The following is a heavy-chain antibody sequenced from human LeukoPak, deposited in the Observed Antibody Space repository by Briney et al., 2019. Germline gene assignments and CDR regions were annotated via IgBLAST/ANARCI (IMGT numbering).Heavy chain of an antibody. CDR3: ARALVDSSTTSCYSPSGFDY. D-gene: IGHD2-2*01. V-gene: IGHV3-21*01. Sequence: GGSLRLSCAASGFTFTSYSMNWVRQAPGKGLEWVASISSSSSYIYYADSVKGRFTISRDNAKNPLYLQMNSLRAEDKPVYHCARALVDSSTTSCYSPSGFDYWEEGTLVTVYS. J-gene: IGHJ4*02. CDR2: ISSSSSYI. CDR1: GFTFTSYS.